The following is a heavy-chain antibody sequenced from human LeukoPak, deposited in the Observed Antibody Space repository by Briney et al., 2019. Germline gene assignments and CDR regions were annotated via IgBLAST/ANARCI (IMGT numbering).Heavy chain of an antibody. J-gene: IGHJ4*02. V-gene: IGHV4-31*03. CDR1: GGSISIGCYY. CDR2: IYYSGST. CDR3: ARGAYASSGYYDY. Sequence: SQTLSLTCTVSGGSISIGCYYWSWIRQHPGKGLEWIVYIYYSGSTYSNTNLNRRVTVSVETSQNKFYLKLSSVTAADTVVYYCARGAYASSGYYDYWGQGTLVTVSS. D-gene: IGHD3-22*01.